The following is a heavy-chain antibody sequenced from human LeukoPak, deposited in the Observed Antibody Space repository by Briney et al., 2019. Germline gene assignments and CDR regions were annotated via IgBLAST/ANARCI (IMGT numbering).Heavy chain of an antibody. D-gene: IGHD5-24*01. J-gene: IGHJ3*02. CDR2: IKPSGGST. CDR3: ARVRDGYNDAYDI. Sequence: ASVKVSCKASGYTFTSYNMHWVRQAPGQGLEWMGIIKPSGGSTTYAQKFLGRGTMTRDMSTSTLYMELSSLRSEDTAVYYCARVRDGYNDAYDIWGQGTMVTVSS. CDR1: GYTFTSYN. V-gene: IGHV1-46*01.